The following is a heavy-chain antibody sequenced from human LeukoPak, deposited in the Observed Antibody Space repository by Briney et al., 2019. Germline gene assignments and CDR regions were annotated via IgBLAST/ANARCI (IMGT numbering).Heavy chain of an antibody. CDR3: ASWTYYYHSSGYY. Sequence: GGSLRLSCAASGFTFSSYGMHWVRQAPGKGLEWVSVIYAGGSTYYADSVKGRFTISRDNSKNTLYLQMNSLRAEDTAVYYCASWTYYYHSSGYYWGQGTLVTVSS. CDR1: GFTFSSYG. J-gene: IGHJ4*02. CDR2: IYAGGST. V-gene: IGHV3-NL1*01. D-gene: IGHD3-22*01.